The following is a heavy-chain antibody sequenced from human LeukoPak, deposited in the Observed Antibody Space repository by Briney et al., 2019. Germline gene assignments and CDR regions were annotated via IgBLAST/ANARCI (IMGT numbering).Heavy chain of an antibody. V-gene: IGHV3-48*03. CDR1: GFSFSSYE. J-gene: IGHJ4*02. CDR2: ISCSGNTI. D-gene: IGHD4-17*01. CDR3: ARGQPTVTMIPYYFDY. Sequence: GASLTLSCSASGFSFSSYEMKWVRQPPGKGLEWVSYISCSGNTIYYPDSAKGRFTISSDNAKNSLYLQMNSLRAEDTAVYYCARGQPTVTMIPYYFDYWGQGTLVTVSS.